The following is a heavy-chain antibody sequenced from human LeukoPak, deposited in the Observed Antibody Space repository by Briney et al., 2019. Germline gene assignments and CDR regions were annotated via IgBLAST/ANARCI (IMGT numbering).Heavy chain of an antibody. D-gene: IGHD3-22*01. Sequence: ASVKVSCKASGYTFTSYDINWVRQATGQGLEWMGWMNPNSGNTGYAQKFQGGVTMTRNTSISTAYMELSSLRSEDTAVYYCARVVSYYYDSSGYFNFRPSEYFQHWGQGTLVTVSS. CDR3: ARVVSYYYDSSGYFNFRPSEYFQH. CDR2: MNPNSGNT. CDR1: GYTFTSYD. J-gene: IGHJ1*01. V-gene: IGHV1-8*01.